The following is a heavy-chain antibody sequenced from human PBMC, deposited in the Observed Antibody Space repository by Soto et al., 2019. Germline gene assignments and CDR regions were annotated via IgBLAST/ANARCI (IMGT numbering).Heavy chain of an antibody. CDR1: GFTFSSYG. CDR2: IWYDGSNK. V-gene: IGHV3-33*01. Sequence: GGSLRLSCAASGFTFSSYGMHWVRQAPGKGLEWVAVIWYDGSNKYYADSVKGRFTISRDNSKNTLYLQMNSLRAEDTAVYYCARDTYDYNDYYYGMDVWGQGTTVTVSS. D-gene: IGHD4-4*01. J-gene: IGHJ6*02. CDR3: ARDTYDYNDYYYGMDV.